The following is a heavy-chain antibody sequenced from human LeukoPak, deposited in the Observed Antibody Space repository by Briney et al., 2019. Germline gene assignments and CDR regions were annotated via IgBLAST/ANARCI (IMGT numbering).Heavy chain of an antibody. D-gene: IGHD2-2*01. Sequence: GGSLRLSCAASGFSFDDYAMSWVRQDPGKGLEWVSSINRNGGSTAYAESVKGRFTISRDNAKNSLYLQMNSLRAEDTALYYCARTQIGYCSGTSCTLYYCDYWGQGTLVTVSS. CDR2: INRNGGST. CDR3: ARTQIGYCSGTSCTLYYCDY. CDR1: GFSFDDYA. V-gene: IGHV3-20*04. J-gene: IGHJ4*02.